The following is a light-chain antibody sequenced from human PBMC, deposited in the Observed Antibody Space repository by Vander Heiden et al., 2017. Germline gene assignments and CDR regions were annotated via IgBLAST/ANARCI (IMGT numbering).Light chain of an antibody. CDR1: QSVSSN. V-gene: IGKV3-15*01. CDR3: QQENNWPQT. J-gene: IGKJ1*01. CDR2: GAS. Sequence: ELVITQSPATLSVSPGERATPSCRASQSVSSNLAWYQQKPGQAPRLLIYGASTRASGIPARFSGSGSGTEFTLTISSLQSEDFAVYYCQQENNWPQTFGQGTKVXIK.